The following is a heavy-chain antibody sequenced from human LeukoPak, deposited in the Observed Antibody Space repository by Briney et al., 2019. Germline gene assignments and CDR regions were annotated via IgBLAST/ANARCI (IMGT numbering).Heavy chain of an antibody. CDR1: GGTFSSHA. D-gene: IGHD2-2*01. CDR2: IIPISGTA. Sequence: GSSVKVSGKASGGTFSSHAIAWVRQAPGQGPEWMGGIIPISGTANYAQKFQGRVTITTDESTSTAYLELSSLASDDTAVYYCARGLQYQLLKPLGHYYMDVWGEGPPVPVSS. CDR3: ARGLQYQLLKPLGHYYMDV. V-gene: IGHV1-69*05. J-gene: IGHJ6*03.